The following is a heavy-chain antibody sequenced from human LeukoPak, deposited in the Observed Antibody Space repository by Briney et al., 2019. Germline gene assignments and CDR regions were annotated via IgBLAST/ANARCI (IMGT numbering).Heavy chain of an antibody. J-gene: IGHJ3*02. CDR3: ARHGPLGRDGYNYWDAFDI. D-gene: IGHD5-24*01. CDR1: GGSISSYY. CDR2: IYYSGST. Sequence: PSETLSLTCTVSGGSISSYYWSWIRQPPGKGLEWIGYIYYSGSTNYNPSLKSRVTISVDTSKNQFSLKLSSVTAADTAVYYCARHGPLGRDGYNYWDAFDIWGQGTMVTVSS. V-gene: IGHV4-59*08.